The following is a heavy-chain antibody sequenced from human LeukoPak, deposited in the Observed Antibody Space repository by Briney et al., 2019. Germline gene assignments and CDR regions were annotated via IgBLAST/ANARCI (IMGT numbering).Heavy chain of an antibody. Sequence: QTLSLTCAISGDSVSSNSAAWNWIRQSPSRGLEWLGRTYYRSKWYYDYAVSVKSRITINPDTSKNQSSLQLNSVTPEDTAVYYCARDLGDSSGWSDAFDIWGQGTMVTVSS. CDR1: GDSVSSNSAA. V-gene: IGHV6-1*01. J-gene: IGHJ3*02. CDR3: ARDLGDSSGWSDAFDI. D-gene: IGHD6-19*01. CDR2: TYYRSKWYY.